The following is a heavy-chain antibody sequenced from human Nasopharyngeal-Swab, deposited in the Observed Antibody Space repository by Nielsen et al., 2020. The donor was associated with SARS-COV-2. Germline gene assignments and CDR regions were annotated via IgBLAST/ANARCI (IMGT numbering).Heavy chain of an antibody. CDR1: GFTFSSYE. D-gene: IGHD5-24*01. CDR2: ISSSGSTI. Sequence: SCAASGFTFSSYEMNWVRQAPGKGLEWVSYISSSGSTIYYADSVKGRFTISRDNAKNSLYLQMNNLRAEDTAVYYCATLRDGYSFDYWGQGTLVTVSS. V-gene: IGHV3-48*03. CDR3: ATLRDGYSFDY. J-gene: IGHJ4*02.